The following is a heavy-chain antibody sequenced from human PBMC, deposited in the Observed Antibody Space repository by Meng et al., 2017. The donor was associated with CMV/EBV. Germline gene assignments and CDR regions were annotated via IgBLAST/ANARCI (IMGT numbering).Heavy chain of an antibody. CDR2: INPTGGYT. CDR3: ARPSLVIDYNDYDYYYYYMAV. Sequence: PTAPGEGLEWLGVINPTGGYTTYAQKFQGRVTRTRDTPTSTVFMKLSSLRSDDTAVYYCARPSLVIDYNDYDYYYYYMAVWGKGTTVTVSS. V-gene: IGHV1-46*01. D-gene: IGHD4-11*01. J-gene: IGHJ6*03.